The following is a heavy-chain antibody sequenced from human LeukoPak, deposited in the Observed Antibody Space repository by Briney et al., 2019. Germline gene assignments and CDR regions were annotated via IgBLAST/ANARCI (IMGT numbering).Heavy chain of an antibody. CDR3: ARRLPFYGMDV. J-gene: IGHJ6*02. CDR2: IGGSAGST. V-gene: IGHV3-23*01. CDR1: GFSFSSYA. D-gene: IGHD1-1*01. Sequence: GGSLRLSCAASGFSFSSYALNWVRQAPGKGLEWVSGIGGSAGSTHYADSVKGRFTISRDSAKNSLYLQMDSLRAEDTAVYYCARRLPFYGMDVWGQGTAVTVSS.